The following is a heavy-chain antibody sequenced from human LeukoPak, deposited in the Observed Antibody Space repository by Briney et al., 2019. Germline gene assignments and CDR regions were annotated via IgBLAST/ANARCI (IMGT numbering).Heavy chain of an antibody. CDR1: GXXISSYY. CDR2: IYYSGST. Sequence: PSETLSLTCTVXGXXISSYYWSWIRQPPGKGLEWIGYIYYSGSTNYNPSLKSRVTISVDTSKNQFSLKLSSVTAADTAVYYCARVLYDAFDIWGQGTMVTVSS. D-gene: IGHD2-2*02. CDR3: ARVLYDAFDI. J-gene: IGHJ3*02. V-gene: IGHV4-59*01.